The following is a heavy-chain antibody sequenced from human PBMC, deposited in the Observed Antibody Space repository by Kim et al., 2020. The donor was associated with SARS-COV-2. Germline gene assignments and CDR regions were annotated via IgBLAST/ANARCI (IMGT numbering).Heavy chain of an antibody. CDR1: GFTFRSYD. CDR2: IIRSGSAL. D-gene: IGHD3-9*01. Sequence: GGSLRLSCAASGFTFRSYDMNWVRQATGKGLEWVSSIIRSGSALYEDYSVSGRFTASGDTENNPLDPPMNSISGDETVVDYSPRRPHHGHFDCRG. J-gene: IGHJ6*01. V-gene: IGHV3-48*03. CDR3: PRRPHHGHFDC.